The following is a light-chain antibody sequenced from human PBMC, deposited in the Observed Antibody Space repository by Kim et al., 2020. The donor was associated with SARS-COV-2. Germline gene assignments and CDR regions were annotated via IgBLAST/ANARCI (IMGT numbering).Light chain of an antibody. Sequence: EIVMTQSPATLSVSPGERATLSCRASQSVSSNLAWYQQKPGQAPRLLIYGASTRATGIPARFSGSGSGTEFTLTISSLQSEDFAVYYCQKYNTWPPTFGQGTKVDIK. CDR3: QKYNTWPPT. CDR2: GAS. CDR1: QSVSSN. V-gene: IGKV3D-15*01. J-gene: IGKJ1*01.